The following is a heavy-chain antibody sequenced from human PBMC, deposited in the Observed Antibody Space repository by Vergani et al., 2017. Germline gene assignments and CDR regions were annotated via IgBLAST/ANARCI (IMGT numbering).Heavy chain of an antibody. Sequence: EVQVAESGGGLVQPGGSLRLSCAASGFTFIMHAMSWVRQAPGKGLEWVSTLSASDRRTHYADSVKGRFTISRDISKNTLFLHMNSLRPEDTAVYYCAKVGRSEVAGTFGAFDIWGQGTMVTVSS. CDR3: AKVGRSEVAGTFGAFDI. CDR1: GFTFIMHA. J-gene: IGHJ3*02. D-gene: IGHD6-19*01. V-gene: IGHV3-23*04. CDR2: LSASDRRT.